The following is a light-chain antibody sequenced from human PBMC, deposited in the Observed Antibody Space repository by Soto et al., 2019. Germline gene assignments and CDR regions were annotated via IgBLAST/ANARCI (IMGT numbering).Light chain of an antibody. J-gene: IGKJ4*01. CDR2: SAS. Sequence: DIQLTQSPSFLSASVRDRVTITCRASQGISNYLAWYQQKPGTAPKLLIYSASTLQSGVPSRFSGSGSGTEFTLTISSLQPEDFAPYHCQQFNSYPFTFGGGTKVEIK. V-gene: IGKV1-9*01. CDR1: QGISNY. CDR3: QQFNSYPFT.